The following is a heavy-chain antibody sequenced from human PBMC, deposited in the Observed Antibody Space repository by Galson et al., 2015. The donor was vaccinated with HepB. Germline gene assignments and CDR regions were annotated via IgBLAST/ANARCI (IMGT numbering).Heavy chain of an antibody. CDR2: ISSSSSYI. CDR3: ARDPGQLWLHYYGMDV. CDR1: GFTFSSYS. J-gene: IGHJ6*02. V-gene: IGHV3-21*01. D-gene: IGHD5-18*01. Sequence: SLRLSCAASGFTFSSYSMNWVRQAPGKGLEWVSSISSSSSYIYYADSVKGRFTISRDNAKNSLYLQMNSLRAEDTAVYYCARDPGQLWLHYYGMDVWGQGTTVTVSS.